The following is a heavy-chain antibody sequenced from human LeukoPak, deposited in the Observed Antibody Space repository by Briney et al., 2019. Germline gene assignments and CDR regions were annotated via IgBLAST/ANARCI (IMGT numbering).Heavy chain of an antibody. CDR1: GGSISSYY. J-gene: IGHJ4*02. CDR2: IYYSGST. Sequence: SETLSLTCTVSGGSISSYYWSWIRQPPGKGLEWMGYIYYSGSTNNNPSLKSRVTISVDRSKNQFSLKLSSVTAADTAVYYCAREGKYCSSTSCYDYWGQENLVTVSS. D-gene: IGHD2-2*01. V-gene: IGHV4-59*12. CDR3: AREGKYCSSTSCYDY.